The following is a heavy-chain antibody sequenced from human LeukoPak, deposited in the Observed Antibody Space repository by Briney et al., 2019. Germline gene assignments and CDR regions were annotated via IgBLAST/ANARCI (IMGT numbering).Heavy chain of an antibody. V-gene: IGHV1-2*02. CDR3: TFGSSWYRDAFDI. J-gene: IGHJ3*02. CDR1: GYTLTGYY. D-gene: IGHD6-13*01. CDR2: INPNSGGT. Sequence: ASVKVSCKASGYTLTGYYMHWVRQAPGQGLEWMGWINPNSGGTNYAQKFQGRVTMTRDTSISTAYMELSRLRSDDTAVYYCTFGSSWYRDAFDIWGQGTMVTVSS.